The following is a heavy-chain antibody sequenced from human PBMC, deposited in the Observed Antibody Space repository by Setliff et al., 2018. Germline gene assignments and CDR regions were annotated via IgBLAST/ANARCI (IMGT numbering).Heavy chain of an antibody. D-gene: IGHD1-1*01. Sequence: ASVKVSCKASGYIFVNYGINWVRQAPGQGLEWVGWIKTFSFKANYAQKFQDRVTITADKSTSTVYMELNSLISEDTAVYLCARDSVTLGQLERRGGFRYYDMDVWGQGTTVTVSS. CDR3: ARDSVTLGQLERRGGFRYYDMDV. CDR2: IKTFSFKA. J-gene: IGHJ6*02. CDR1: GYIFVNYG. V-gene: IGHV1-18*01.